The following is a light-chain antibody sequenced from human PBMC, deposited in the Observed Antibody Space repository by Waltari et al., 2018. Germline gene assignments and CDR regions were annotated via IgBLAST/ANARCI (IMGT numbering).Light chain of an antibody. CDR2: EAS. CDR3: QQYFNYPWT. CDR1: QTITNW. Sequence: DIQMTQSPSTLSASIGDRVPITCRASQTITNWLAWYQQKPGKAPKLLIYEASDLEDGVPSRFSGSGSETEFTLTISSLQPDDFAAYYCQQYFNYPWTFGQGTTV. J-gene: IGKJ1*01. V-gene: IGKV1-5*03.